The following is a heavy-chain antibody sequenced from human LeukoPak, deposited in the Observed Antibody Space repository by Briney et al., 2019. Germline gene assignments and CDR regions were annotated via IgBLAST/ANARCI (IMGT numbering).Heavy chain of an antibody. CDR3: ARDRRVRGVIKNWFDP. J-gene: IGHJ5*02. CDR2: INHSGST. Sequence: PSETLSLTCAVYGGSFTGYYWSWIRQPPGKGLEWIGEINHSGSTNYNPSLKSRVTISVDTSKNQFSLKLSPVTAADTAVYYCARDRRVRGVIKNWFDPWGQGTLVTVSS. CDR1: GGSFTGYY. V-gene: IGHV4-34*01. D-gene: IGHD3-10*01.